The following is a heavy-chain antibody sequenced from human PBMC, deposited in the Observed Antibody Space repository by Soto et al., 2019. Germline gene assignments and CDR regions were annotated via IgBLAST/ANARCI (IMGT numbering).Heavy chain of an antibody. Sequence: VQLVESGGGVVQPGRSLRLSCAASGFTFSSYGMHWVRQAPGKGLEWVAVISYDGSNKYYADSVKVRFTISRDNSKNTLYLRMNSLRAEGTAVYYCAKDPCGQLGVYFDYWGQGTLVTVSS. CDR3: AKDPCGQLGVYFDY. D-gene: IGHD6-13*01. CDR1: GFTFSSYG. J-gene: IGHJ4*02. V-gene: IGHV3-30*18. CDR2: ISYDGSNK.